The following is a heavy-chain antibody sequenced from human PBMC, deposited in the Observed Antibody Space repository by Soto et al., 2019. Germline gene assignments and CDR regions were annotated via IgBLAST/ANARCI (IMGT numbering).Heavy chain of an antibody. D-gene: IGHD1-26*01. CDR3: AARRSGLYAMDV. V-gene: IGHV1-58*01. CDR1: GFTFSTSA. Sequence: SVKVSCKASGFTFSTSAVQWVRQARGQRPEWMGWIVGGSGNTNYAQNSQERVIITRDMSTSTVYMELSSLRSDDTAVCFCAARRSGLYAMDVWGQGTTVTVSS. CDR2: IVGGSGNT. J-gene: IGHJ6*02.